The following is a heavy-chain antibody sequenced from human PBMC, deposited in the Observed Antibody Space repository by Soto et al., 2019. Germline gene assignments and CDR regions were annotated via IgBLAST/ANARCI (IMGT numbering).Heavy chain of an antibody. V-gene: IGHV3-30*18. CDR1: GFTFSSYG. D-gene: IGHD2-2*01. J-gene: IGHJ4*02. CDR2: ISYDGSNK. CDR3: AKDPGDIVVVPAAPTDY. Sequence: AGSLRLSCAASGFTFSSYGMHWVRQAPGKGLEWVAVISYDGSNKYYADSVKGRFTISRDNSKNTLYLQMNSLRAEDTAVYYCAKDPGDIVVVPAAPTDYWGQGTLVTVSS.